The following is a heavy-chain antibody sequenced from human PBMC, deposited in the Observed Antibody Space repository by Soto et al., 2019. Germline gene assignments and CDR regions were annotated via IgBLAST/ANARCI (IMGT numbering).Heavy chain of an antibody. CDR1: GFTVSSYA. V-gene: IGHV3-23*01. CDR3: AKGPHSSGWHYFDY. Sequence: GGSLRLSCAASGFTVSSYAMSWVRQAPGKGLEWVSTATGSGDNTYYADSVKGRFTISRDNSENTLYLQMISLRAEDVAIYYCAKGPHSSGWHYFDYWGQGTLVTVSS. CDR2: ATGSGDNT. J-gene: IGHJ4*02. D-gene: IGHD6-19*01.